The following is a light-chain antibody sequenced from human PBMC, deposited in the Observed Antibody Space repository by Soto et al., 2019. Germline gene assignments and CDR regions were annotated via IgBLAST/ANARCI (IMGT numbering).Light chain of an antibody. V-gene: IGLV2-23*01. CDR2: EGN. CDR1: SSDVGSYNL. J-gene: IGLJ2*01. Sequence: QSVLTQPASVSGSPGQSITISCTGTSSDVGSYNLVSWYQQHPGIAPKLMIYEGNKRPSGVSDRFSGSKSGNTASLTISGLQAEDEADYYCCSYARGSTLVFGGGTQLTVL. CDR3: CSYARGSTLV.